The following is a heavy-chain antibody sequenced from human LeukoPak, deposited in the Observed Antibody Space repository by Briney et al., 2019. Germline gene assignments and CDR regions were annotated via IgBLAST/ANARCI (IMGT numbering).Heavy chain of an antibody. D-gene: IGHD5/OR15-5a*01. Sequence: GGSLRLSCAASGFTFSSYAMTWVRQAPGKGLEWVSAISGSGSSTYYADSVKGRFSISRDNSKNTLYLQMNSLRAEDTAVYYCAKVRVVLGLRNFDYWGQGTLVTVSS. CDR2: ISGSGSST. CDR3: AKVRVVLGLRNFDY. CDR1: GFTFSSYA. V-gene: IGHV3-23*01. J-gene: IGHJ4*02.